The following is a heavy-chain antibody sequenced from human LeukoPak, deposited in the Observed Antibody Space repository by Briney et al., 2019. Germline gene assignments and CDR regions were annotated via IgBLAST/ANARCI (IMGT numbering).Heavy chain of an antibody. CDR3: ALQFYDSSGYYPYTDY. Sequence: GESLKISCKGSGYSFTSYWIGWVRQMPGKGLEWMGSIYPGDSDTRYSPSFQGQVTISADKSISTAYLQWSSLKASDTAMYYCALQFYDSSGYYPYTDYWGQGTLVTVSS. J-gene: IGHJ4*02. V-gene: IGHV5-51*01. CDR1: GYSFTSYW. CDR2: IYPGDSDT. D-gene: IGHD3-22*01.